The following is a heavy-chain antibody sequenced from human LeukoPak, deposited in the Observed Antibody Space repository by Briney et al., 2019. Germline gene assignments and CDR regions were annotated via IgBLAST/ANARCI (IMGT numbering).Heavy chain of an antibody. CDR1: GYSISSGYY. CDR3: ARPRGSCSGGSCYYYYFDY. D-gene: IGHD2-15*01. J-gene: IGHJ4*02. CDR2: IYHSGST. V-gene: IGHV4-38-2*01. Sequence: SETLSLTCAVSGYSISSGYYWGWIRQPPGKWLEWIGSIYHSGSTYYNPSLKSRFTISVDTSKNQFSLKLSSVTAADTAVYYCARPRGSCSGGSCYYYYFDYWGQGTLVTVSS.